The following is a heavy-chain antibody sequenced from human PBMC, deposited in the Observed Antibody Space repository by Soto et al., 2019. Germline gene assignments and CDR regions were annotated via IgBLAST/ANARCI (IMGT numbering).Heavy chain of an antibody. Sequence: ASVKVSCKASGYTFTSYGISWVRQAPGQGLEWMGWISAYNGNTNYAQKLQGRVTMTTDTSTSTAYMELRSLRSDDTAVYYCARVPLWFGELHLPLDVWGQGTTVTVSS. CDR3: ARVPLWFGELHLPLDV. CDR1: GYTFTSYG. J-gene: IGHJ6*02. V-gene: IGHV1-18*01. D-gene: IGHD3-10*01. CDR2: ISAYNGNT.